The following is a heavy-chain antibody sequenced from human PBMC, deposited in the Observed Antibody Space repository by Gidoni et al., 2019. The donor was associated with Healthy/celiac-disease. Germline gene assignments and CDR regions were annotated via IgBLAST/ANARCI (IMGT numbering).Heavy chain of an antibody. Sequence: EVERVALGGGFVQPVGSMIRSCQASGSPVSSSEMNWVRQAPGKGPEWVSDFSSSGSTIYYADSVKGRFTIFRDNAKKSLYLQMNSLRAQDTAVYYCARSLGRGVLSPFDYWGQGTLVTVSS. CDR3: ARSLGRGVLSPFDY. CDR2: FSSSGSTI. CDR1: GSPVSSSE. V-gene: IGHV3-48*03. D-gene: IGHD3-10*01. J-gene: IGHJ4*02.